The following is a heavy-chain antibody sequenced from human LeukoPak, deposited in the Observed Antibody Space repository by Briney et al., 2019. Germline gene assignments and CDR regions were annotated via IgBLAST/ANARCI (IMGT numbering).Heavy chain of an antibody. Sequence: KASETLSLTCAVSGGSICSSNWWSWVRQPPGKGLEWIGEIYHSGSTNYNPSLKSRVTISVDKSKNQFSLKLSSVTAADTAVYYCARGLAVAGAFDPWGQGTLVTVSS. J-gene: IGHJ5*02. CDR1: GGSICSSNW. CDR2: IYHSGST. D-gene: IGHD6-19*01. CDR3: ARGLAVAGAFDP. V-gene: IGHV4-4*02.